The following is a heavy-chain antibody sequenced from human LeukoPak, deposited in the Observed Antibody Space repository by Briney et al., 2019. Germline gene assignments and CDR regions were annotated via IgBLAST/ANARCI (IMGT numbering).Heavy chain of an antibody. CDR3: ARSYYYDSSGYPDY. V-gene: IGHV4-34*01. Sequence: SETLSLTCAVYGGSFSGYYWSWIRQPPGKGLEWIGEINHSGSTNYNPSLKSRVTISVDTSKNQFSLKLSSVTAADTAVYYCARSYYYDSSGYPDYWGQGTLVTVSS. CDR2: INHSGST. J-gene: IGHJ4*02. D-gene: IGHD3-22*01. CDR1: GGSFSGYY.